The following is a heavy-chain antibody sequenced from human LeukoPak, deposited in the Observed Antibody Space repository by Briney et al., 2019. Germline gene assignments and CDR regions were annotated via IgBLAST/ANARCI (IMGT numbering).Heavy chain of an antibody. CDR3: ASLTSSGYYLEAFDI. D-gene: IGHD3-22*01. J-gene: IGHJ3*02. CDR1: GGSISSYY. Sequence: PSETLSLTCTVSGGSISSYYWSWIRQPPGKGLEWIGYIYYSGSTNYNPSLKSRVTISVDTSKNQFSLKLSSVTAADTAVYCASLTSSGYYLEAFDIWGQGTMVTVSS. V-gene: IGHV4-59*08. CDR2: IYYSGST.